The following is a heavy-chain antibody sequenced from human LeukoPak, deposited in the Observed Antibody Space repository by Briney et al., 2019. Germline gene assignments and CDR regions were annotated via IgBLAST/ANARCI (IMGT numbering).Heavy chain of an antibody. CDR2: IIPIFGTA. D-gene: IGHD5-18*01. J-gene: IGHJ4*02. CDR1: GYTFTSYD. V-gene: IGHV1-69*05. CDR3: ASGRGGGYSYGSSTTYYFDY. Sequence: SVKVSCKASGYTFTSYDINWVRQAPGQGLEWMGGIIPIFGTANYAQKFQGRVTITTDESTSTAYMELSSLRSEDTAAYYCASGRGGGYSYGSSTTYYFDYWGQGTLVTVSS.